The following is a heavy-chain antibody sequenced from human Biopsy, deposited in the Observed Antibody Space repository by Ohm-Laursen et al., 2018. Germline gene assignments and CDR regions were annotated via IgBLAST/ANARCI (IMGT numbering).Heavy chain of an antibody. D-gene: IGHD2-2*02. J-gene: IGHJ6*02. V-gene: IGHV2-70*16. Sequence: ATQTLTLTCTLSGFSLNTRGMSVTWIRQPPGKALEWLARIDWDDAKFYNGYLKTRLTISKDTSENHVVLTLSDVDPVDTATYYCARIPILVVPAAIVYRHRRHLQGLDVWGQGATVIVSS. CDR3: ARIPILVVPAAIVYRHRRHLQGLDV. CDR2: IDWDDAK. CDR1: GFSLNTRGMS.